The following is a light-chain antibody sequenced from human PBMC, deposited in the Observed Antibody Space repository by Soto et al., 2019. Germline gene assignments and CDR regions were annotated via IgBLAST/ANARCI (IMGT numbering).Light chain of an antibody. Sequence: QSVLTQPASVSGSPGQSITISCTGTSSDVGGYNYVSWYQQHPGKAPKLMIYDVSNRPSGVSNRFSGSKSGNTASLTISGLQAEDEADYYCSSYTSSSTRVFDGGTKLTVL. CDR1: SSDVGGYNY. J-gene: IGLJ2*01. V-gene: IGLV2-14*01. CDR3: SSYTSSSTRV. CDR2: DVS.